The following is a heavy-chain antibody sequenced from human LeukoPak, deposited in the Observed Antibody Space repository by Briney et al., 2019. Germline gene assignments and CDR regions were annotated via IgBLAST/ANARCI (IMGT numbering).Heavy chain of an antibody. CDR2: FFYSGRT. Sequence: PSEPLSFPCTVPGGSIRSYYWSWFRQPPGKGLEWIGSFFYSGRTTYTPPLKSQVTISVDASKTQCTLKLSSVTAADTAVDYCARDSTIFDPGGQGTLVTVSS. D-gene: IGHD2/OR15-2a*01. CDR1: GGSIRSYY. CDR3: ARDSTIFDP. J-gene: IGHJ5*02. V-gene: IGHV4-59*01.